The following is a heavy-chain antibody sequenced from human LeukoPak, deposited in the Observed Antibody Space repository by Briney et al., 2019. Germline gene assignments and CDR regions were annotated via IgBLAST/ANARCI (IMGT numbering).Heavy chain of an antibody. D-gene: IGHD3-10*01. J-gene: IGHJ5*02. CDR1: GFTFSSYG. V-gene: IGHV3-30*02. CDR2: IRYDGSNK. Sequence: PGGSLRLSCAASGFTFSSYGMHWVRQAPGKGLEWVAVIRYDGSNKYYADSVKGRLTISRDNSKNTLYLQMNSLRAEDTAVYYCAKDRESKRRTWGFGAEGWFDRWGQGTMVTVSS. CDR3: AKDRESKRRTWGFGAEGWFDR.